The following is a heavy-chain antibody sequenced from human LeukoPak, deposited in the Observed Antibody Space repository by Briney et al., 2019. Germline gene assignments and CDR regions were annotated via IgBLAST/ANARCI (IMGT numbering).Heavy chain of an antibody. CDR3: ARDRGYSDNEPHYYHNYVDV. CDR2: ISSSSTFI. CDR1: GFTFSPCT. Sequence: GGSLRLSCAASGFTFSPCTMNWVRQAPGKGLEWVTSISSSSTFIYYADSVRGRFTVSRDNAKNSLYLQMNRLRAEDTAVYYCARDRGYSDNEPHYYHNYVDVWGKGTTVTVSS. V-gene: IGHV3-21*01. J-gene: IGHJ6*03. D-gene: IGHD5-12*01.